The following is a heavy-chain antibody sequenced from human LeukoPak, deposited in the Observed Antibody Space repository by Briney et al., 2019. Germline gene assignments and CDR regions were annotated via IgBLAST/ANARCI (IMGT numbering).Heavy chain of an antibody. V-gene: IGHV4-39*07. CDR2: IYYSGST. CDR3: ARGGLEQGFDP. Sequence: KPSETLSLTCTVSGGSISITTYYWGWIRQPPGKGLEWIGSIYYSGSTYYNPSLKSRVTISVDTSKNQFFLNLNSVTAADTAMYYCARGGLEQGFDPWGQGTLVTVSS. J-gene: IGHJ5*02. CDR1: GGSISITTYY. D-gene: IGHD1/OR15-1a*01.